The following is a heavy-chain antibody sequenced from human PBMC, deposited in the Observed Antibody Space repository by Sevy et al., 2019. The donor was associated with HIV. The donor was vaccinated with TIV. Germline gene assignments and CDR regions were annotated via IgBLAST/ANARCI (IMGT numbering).Heavy chain of an antibody. CDR1: GFTFSIYS. CDR2: SSSSSNYI. V-gene: IGHV3-21*01. D-gene: IGHD3-10*01. Sequence: VGSLRLSCAASGFTFSIYSMNWVRQAPGKGLEWVSSSSSSSNYIYYADSVKGRFTISRDNAKNSLYLQMNSLRAEDTAVYYCARDGGRITMVQGVLAYYHGMDVWGQGTTVTVSS. CDR3: ARDGGRITMVQGVLAYYHGMDV. J-gene: IGHJ6*02.